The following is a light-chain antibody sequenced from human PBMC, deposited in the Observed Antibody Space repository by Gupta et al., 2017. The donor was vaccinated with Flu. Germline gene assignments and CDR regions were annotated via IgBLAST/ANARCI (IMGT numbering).Light chain of an antibody. CDR2: DDS. J-gene: IGLJ3*02. V-gene: IGLV3-21*02. CDR3: QVWDSSSDHRV. CDR1: NIGSKT. Sequence: SFVLTQPPSVSVAPGQTARITYGGNNIGSKTVHWYQQKPGQAPVLVVYDDSDRPSGIPERFSGSNSGNTASLTISRAEAGDEADYYCQVWDSSSDHRVFGGGTKLTVL.